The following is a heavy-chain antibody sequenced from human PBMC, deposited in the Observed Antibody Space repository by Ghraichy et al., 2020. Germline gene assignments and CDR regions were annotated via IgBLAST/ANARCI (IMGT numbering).Heavy chain of an antibody. D-gene: IGHD4-17*01. CDR3: AKTTTRGDAFDI. J-gene: IGHJ3*02. CDR1: GFTFSSYA. Sequence: LSLTCAASGFTFSSYAMSWVRQAPGKGLEWVSAISGSGGSTYYADSVKGRFTISRDNSKNTLYLQMNSLRAEDTAVYYCAKTTTRGDAFDIWGQGTMVTVSS. CDR2: ISGSGGST. V-gene: IGHV3-23*01.